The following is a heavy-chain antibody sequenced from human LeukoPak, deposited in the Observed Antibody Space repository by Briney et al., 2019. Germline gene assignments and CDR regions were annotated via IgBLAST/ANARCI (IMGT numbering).Heavy chain of an antibody. CDR3: AKDHYVSGRYDAFDS. V-gene: IGHV3-23*01. J-gene: IGHJ3*02. CDR1: GFTFISYA. CDR2: ITTSGGST. Sequence: GGSLRLSCAASGFTFISYAMSWVRQAPGEGLEWVSSITTSGGSTYYADSVKGRFTISRDNAKNTLYLQMNSLRAEDTAVYYCAKDHYVSGRYDAFDSWGQGTMVTVSS. D-gene: IGHD3-10*01.